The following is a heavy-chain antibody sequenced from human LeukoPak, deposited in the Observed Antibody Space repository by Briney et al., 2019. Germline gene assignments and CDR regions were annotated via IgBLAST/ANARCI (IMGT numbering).Heavy chain of an antibody. V-gene: IGHV3-66*01. CDR2: IYGDGRT. CDR3: VRDLSTTRDS. D-gene: IGHD1-1*01. J-gene: IGHJ5*01. Sequence: PGGSLRLSCAASELTVSGDFIYWVRQAPGKGLEWVSSIYGDGRTYYADSVKGRRTISRDNSKNTVYPHMNSLRAEDTGIYYCVRDLSTTRDSWGQGIPVTVSS. CDR1: ELTVSGDF.